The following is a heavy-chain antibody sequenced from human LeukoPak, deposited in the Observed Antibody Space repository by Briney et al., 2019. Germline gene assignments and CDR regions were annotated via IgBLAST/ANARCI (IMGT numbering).Heavy chain of an antibody. Sequence: GGSLRLSCAASGFIVSDHYMDWVRQAPGNGPEWIGRTRNKANSYSTEYDASVKGGFIISRDNSKNSVYLQMNSLKTEDTAVYYCARTYTGSPPFDYWGQGTLVTVSS. CDR3: ARTYTGSPPFDY. CDR1: GFIVSDHY. V-gene: IGHV3-72*01. J-gene: IGHJ4*02. D-gene: IGHD1-26*01. CDR2: TRNKANSYST.